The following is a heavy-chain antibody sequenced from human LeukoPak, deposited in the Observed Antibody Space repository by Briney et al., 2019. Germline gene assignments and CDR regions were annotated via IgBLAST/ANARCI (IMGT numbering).Heavy chain of an antibody. CDR1: GDSVSSNSAA. D-gene: IGHD3-10*01. CDR2: TYYRSKWYS. V-gene: IGHV6-1*01. Sequence: SQTLSLTCAISGDSVSSNSAAWNWIRQSPSRGLEWLGRTYYRSKWYSYYAASVKSRITINPDTSKNQFSLQLKSVTPEDTAVYYCARERLLWFGELLWWNFDYWGQGTLVTVSS. CDR3: ARERLLWFGELLWWNFDY. J-gene: IGHJ4*02.